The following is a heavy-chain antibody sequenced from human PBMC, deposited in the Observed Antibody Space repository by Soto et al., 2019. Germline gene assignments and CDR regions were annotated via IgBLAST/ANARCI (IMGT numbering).Heavy chain of an antibody. D-gene: IGHD6-13*01. Sequence: PGGSLRLSCAASGFTFSSYGTHWVRQAPGKGLEWVAVIWYDGSNKYYADSVKGRFTISRDNSKNTLYLQMNSLRAEDTAVYYCARVGSSSWYYYYGMDVWGQGTTVTVSS. CDR1: GFTFSSYG. J-gene: IGHJ6*02. CDR3: ARVGSSSWYYYYGMDV. V-gene: IGHV3-33*01. CDR2: IWYDGSNK.